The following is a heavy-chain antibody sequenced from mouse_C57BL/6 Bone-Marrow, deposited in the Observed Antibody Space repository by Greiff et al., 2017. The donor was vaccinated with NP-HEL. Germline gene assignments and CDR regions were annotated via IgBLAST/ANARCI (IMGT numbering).Heavy chain of an antibody. V-gene: IGHV1-64*01. CDR1: GYTFTSYW. CDR3: ARHHYYGSPLNFDY. Sequence: QVQLQQPGAELVKPGASVKLSCKASGYTFTSYWMHWVKQRPGQGLEWIGMIHPNSGSTNYNEKFKSKATLTVDKSSSTAYMQLSSLTSEDSAVYYCARHHYYGSPLNFDYWGQGTTLTVSS. D-gene: IGHD1-1*01. J-gene: IGHJ2*01. CDR2: IHPNSGST.